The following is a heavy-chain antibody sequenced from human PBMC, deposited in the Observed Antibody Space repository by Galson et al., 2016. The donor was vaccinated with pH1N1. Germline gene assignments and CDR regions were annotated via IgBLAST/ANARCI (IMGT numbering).Heavy chain of an antibody. CDR3: ARAIGSRSAY. Sequence: LRLSCAASGFTFSNYWMHWVRQVPGKGLEWVANIKEDGSETYYVGSVRGRFIISRDNAKNSLYLQMNSLRDEDTALYYCARAIGSRSAYWGQGTLVTVSS. CDR1: GFTFSNYW. D-gene: IGHD3-16*02. CDR2: IKEDGSET. J-gene: IGHJ4*02. V-gene: IGHV3-7*01.